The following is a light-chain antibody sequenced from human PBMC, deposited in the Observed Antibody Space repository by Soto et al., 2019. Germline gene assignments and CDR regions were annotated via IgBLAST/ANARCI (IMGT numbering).Light chain of an antibody. V-gene: IGKV1-5*01. J-gene: IGKJ1*01. CDR3: QQYNTFWT. CDR2: DAS. CDR1: KNSNSW. Sequence: DVQMPQSPSTLSASVGDRVTITFRASKNSNSWVAWYQQKPGKAPKLLIDDASFLGSGVPSRVSGSGSGTEFTLTISSLQADDFATYYCQQYNTFWTFGQGTKVDI.